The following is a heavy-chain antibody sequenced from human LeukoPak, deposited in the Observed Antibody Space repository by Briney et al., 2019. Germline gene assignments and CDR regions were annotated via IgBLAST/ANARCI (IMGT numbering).Heavy chain of an antibody. Sequence: SVKVSCKASGYTFTSYGISWVRQAPGQGLEWMGRIIPILGIANYAQKFQGRVTITADKSTSTAYMELSSLRSEDTAVYYCARENWGDWLFDYWGQGTLVTVSS. CDR1: GYTFTSYG. D-gene: IGHD3-9*01. CDR3: ARENWGDWLFDY. CDR2: IIPILGIA. V-gene: IGHV1-69*04. J-gene: IGHJ4*02.